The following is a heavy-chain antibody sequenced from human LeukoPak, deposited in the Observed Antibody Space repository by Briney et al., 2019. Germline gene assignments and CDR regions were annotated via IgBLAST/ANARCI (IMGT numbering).Heavy chain of an antibody. CDR3: ARTGADSIAVAGTLFDY. Sequence: SQTLSLTCTVSGGSISSGGYYWSWIRQPPGKGLEWIGYIYHSGSTYYNPSLKSRVTISVDRSKNQFSLKLSSVTAADTAVYYCARTGADSIAVAGTLFDYWGQGTLVTVSS. D-gene: IGHD6-19*01. J-gene: IGHJ4*02. CDR2: IYHSGST. CDR1: GGSISSGGYY. V-gene: IGHV4-30-2*01.